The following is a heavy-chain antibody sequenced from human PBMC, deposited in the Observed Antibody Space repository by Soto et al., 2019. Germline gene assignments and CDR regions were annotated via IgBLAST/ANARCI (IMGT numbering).Heavy chain of an antibody. CDR2: ISSSSYT. V-gene: IGHV3-11*06. J-gene: IGHJ4*02. CDR1: GFTFSDYY. Sequence: GGSLRLSCAASGFTFSDYYMSWIRQAPGKGLEWVSYISSSSYTNYADSVKGRFTISRDNAKNSLYLQMNSLRAEDTAVYYCARDRPNSGSYWVFDYWGQGTLVTVSS. D-gene: IGHD3-10*01. CDR3: ARDRPNSGSYWVFDY.